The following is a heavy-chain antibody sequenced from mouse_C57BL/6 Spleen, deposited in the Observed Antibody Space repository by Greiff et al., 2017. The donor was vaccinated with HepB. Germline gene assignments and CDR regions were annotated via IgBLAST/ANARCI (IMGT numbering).Heavy chain of an antibody. J-gene: IGHJ2*01. CDR2: IDPSDSYT. CDR3: AHYYGSSLSYFDY. D-gene: IGHD1-1*01. CDR1: GYTFTSYW. Sequence: VQLQQSGAELVKPGASVKLSCKASGYTFTSYWMQWVKQRPGQGLEWIGEIDPSDSYTNYNQKFKGKATLTVDTSSSTAYMQLSSLTSEDSAVYYCAHYYGSSLSYFDYWGQGTTLTVSS. V-gene: IGHV1-50*01.